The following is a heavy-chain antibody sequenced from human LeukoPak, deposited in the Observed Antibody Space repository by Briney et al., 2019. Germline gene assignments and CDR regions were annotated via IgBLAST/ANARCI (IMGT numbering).Heavy chain of an antibody. CDR3: ARDRHYDYVWGRPTFNYFDY. D-gene: IGHD3-16*01. V-gene: IGHV1-69*13. Sequence: GASVKVSCKASGGTFSSYAISWVRQAPGQGLEWMGGIIPIFGTANYAQKFQGRVTITADESTSTAYMELSSLRSEDTAVYYCARDRHYDYVWGRPTFNYFDYWGQGTLVTVSS. CDR1: GGTFSSYA. CDR2: IIPIFGTA. J-gene: IGHJ4*02.